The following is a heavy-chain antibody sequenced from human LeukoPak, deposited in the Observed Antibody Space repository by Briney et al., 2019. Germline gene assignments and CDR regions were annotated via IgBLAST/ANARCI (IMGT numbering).Heavy chain of an antibody. Sequence: GGSLRLSCSASDFTFSSFGMHWLRQAPCKGLEWVALIRFDGTLKDYADSVKGRFTISRDNAKNSLYLQMNSLRAEDTAVYYCARAPIDLGIAVAGIMNWGQGTLVTVSS. J-gene: IGHJ4*02. CDR2: IRFDGTLK. V-gene: IGHV3-30*02. CDR1: DFTFSSFG. D-gene: IGHD6-19*01. CDR3: ARAPIDLGIAVAGIMN.